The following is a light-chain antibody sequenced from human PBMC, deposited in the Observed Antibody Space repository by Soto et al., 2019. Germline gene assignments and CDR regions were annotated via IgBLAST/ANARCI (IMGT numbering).Light chain of an antibody. CDR1: QSITIW. CDR2: DAS. V-gene: IGKV1-5*01. CDR3: QQYNSYSVNA. J-gene: IGKJ2*01. Sequence: IQMTQSSSTLSASVGDSVTISCLASQSITIWLAWYQQKPGKAPKLLVYDASSLESGVPSRFSGSGSGTEFTLTISRLQPDDFATYCCQQYNSYSVNAFGQGTKVDI.